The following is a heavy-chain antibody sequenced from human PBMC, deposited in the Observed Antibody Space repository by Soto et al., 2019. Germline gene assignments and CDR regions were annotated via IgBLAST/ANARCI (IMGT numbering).Heavy chain of an antibody. CDR2: IIGAGDDT. Sequence: GGSLRLSCAASGFSFSNYAMSWVRQAPGKGLEWVSAIIGAGDDTFHADSVKGRLTISRDNSKNTLFLQMNSLRADDTALYYCAKGSAASRPYYFDYWGQGTLVTVSS. CDR3: AKGSAASRPYYFDY. CDR1: GFSFSNYA. D-gene: IGHD6-13*01. J-gene: IGHJ4*02. V-gene: IGHV3-23*01.